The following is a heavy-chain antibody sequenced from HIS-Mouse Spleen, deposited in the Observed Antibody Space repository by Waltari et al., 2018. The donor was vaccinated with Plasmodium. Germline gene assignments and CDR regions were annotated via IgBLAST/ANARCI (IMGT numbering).Heavy chain of an antibody. Sequence: QVQLVESGGGVVQPGRSLRLSCAASGFTFSSYGMHWVRQAPGKGLEWVAVISYDGSNKYYADSVKGRFTISRDNSKNTLYLQMNSLRAEDTAVYYCAKVSGSPDFDYWGQGTLVTVSS. CDR1: GFTFSSYG. J-gene: IGHJ4*02. CDR3: AKVSGSPDFDY. D-gene: IGHD1-26*01. CDR2: ISYDGSNK. V-gene: IGHV3-30*18.